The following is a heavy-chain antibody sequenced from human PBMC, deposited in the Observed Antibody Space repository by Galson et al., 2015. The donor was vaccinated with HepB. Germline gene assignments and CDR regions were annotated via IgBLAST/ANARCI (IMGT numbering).Heavy chain of an antibody. CDR1: GFTFDDYT. J-gene: IGHJ4*02. CDR3: ARQHSSGCLDY. D-gene: IGHD3-22*01. CDR2: ISWDGGST. Sequence: SLRLSCAASGFTFDDYTMHWVRQAPGKGLEWVSLISWDGGSTYYADSVKGRFTISRDNSKNSLFLQMNSLRAEDTAIYYCARQHSSGCLDYWGQGTLVTVSS. V-gene: IGHV3-43*01.